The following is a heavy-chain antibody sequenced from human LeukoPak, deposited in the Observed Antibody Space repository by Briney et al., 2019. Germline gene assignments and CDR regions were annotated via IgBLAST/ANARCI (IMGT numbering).Heavy chain of an antibody. CDR2: INPNSGGT. J-gene: IGHJ4*02. Sequence: ASVKVSCKASGYTFTGYYLHWVRQXPGQGLEWVGWINPNSGGTNYAQKFQGRVTMTRETSINKIYMELSRLRSDNTAVYYCSREDYWGRGTLVTVSS. CDR1: GYTFTGYY. V-gene: IGHV1-2*02. CDR3: SREDY.